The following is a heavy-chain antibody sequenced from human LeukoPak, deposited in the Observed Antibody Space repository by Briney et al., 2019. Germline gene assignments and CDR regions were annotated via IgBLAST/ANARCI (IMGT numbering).Heavy chain of an antibody. D-gene: IGHD2-21*01. Sequence: PGGSLRLSCAASGFTFSNYAMNWVRQAPGKGLEWVSGIGGGGGSTYYADSVKGRFTVSRDNSKNTLYLQMNSLRAEDTAVFYCAKAGGDAYYYYYMDVWGKGTTVTVSS. CDR1: GFTFSNYA. J-gene: IGHJ6*03. CDR2: IGGGGGST. V-gene: IGHV3-23*01. CDR3: AKAGGDAYYYYYMDV.